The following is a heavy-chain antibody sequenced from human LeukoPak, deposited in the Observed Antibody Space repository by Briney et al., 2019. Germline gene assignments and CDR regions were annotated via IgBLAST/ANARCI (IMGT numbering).Heavy chain of an antibody. D-gene: IGHD3-22*01. V-gene: IGHV4-59*01. J-gene: IGHJ4*02. CDR1: GGSISSYY. CDR3: ARANYYDSSGFDY. CDR2: IYYSGST. Sequence: SETLSLTCTVSGGSISSYYRSWVRQPPGKGLEWVGYIYYSGSTNYNPSLTGRFTISVATSKNQFSLKLSSVTAADTAVYYCARANYYDSSGFDYWGQRILVTVSS.